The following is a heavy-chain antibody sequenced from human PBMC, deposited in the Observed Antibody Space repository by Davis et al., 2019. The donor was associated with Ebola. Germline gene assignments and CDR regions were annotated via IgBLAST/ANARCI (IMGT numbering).Heavy chain of an antibody. CDR1: GFTFSSYT. CDR2: ISSSGSYI. Sequence: GESLKISCAASGFTFSSYTMNWVRQAPGKGLEWVSSISSSGSYIYYADSVKGRFTTSRDNAENSLYLQMNSLRAEDTAVYYCAEGHSSAFDLWGQGTMVIVSS. CDR3: AEGHSSAFDL. V-gene: IGHV3-21*01. J-gene: IGHJ3*01.